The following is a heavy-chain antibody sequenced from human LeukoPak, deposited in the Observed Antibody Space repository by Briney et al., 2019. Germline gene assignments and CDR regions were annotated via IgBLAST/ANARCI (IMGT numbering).Heavy chain of an antibody. Sequence: SETLSLTCTVSGGSISSSSYYWGWIRQPPGKGLEWIGSIYYSGSTYYNPSLKSRVTISVDTSKNQFSLKLSSVTAADTAVYYCARVSRKWELLGLDAFDIWGQGTMVTVSS. CDR2: IYYSGST. D-gene: IGHD1-26*01. J-gene: IGHJ3*02. CDR1: GGSISSSSYY. CDR3: ARVSRKWELLGLDAFDI. V-gene: IGHV4-39*07.